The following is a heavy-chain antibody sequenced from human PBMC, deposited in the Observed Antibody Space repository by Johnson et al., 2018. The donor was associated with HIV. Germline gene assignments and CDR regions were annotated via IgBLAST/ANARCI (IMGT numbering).Heavy chain of an antibody. J-gene: IGHJ3*02. CDR1: GFTFSSYA. V-gene: IGHV3-30-3*01. CDR3: ARDGVYSSPHDAFDI. Sequence: QVQLVESGGGVVQPGRSLRLSCAASGFTFSSYAMHWVRQAPGKGLEWVAVISYDRSNKYYADYVTGRFNISRDNSKSTLYLQMNSLRGEDTAMYYCARDGVYSSPHDAFDIWGQGTRVTVSS. D-gene: IGHD6-13*01. CDR2: ISYDRSNK.